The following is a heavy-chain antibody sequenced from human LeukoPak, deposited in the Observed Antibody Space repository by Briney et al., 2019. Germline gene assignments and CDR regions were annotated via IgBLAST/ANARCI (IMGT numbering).Heavy chain of an antibody. CDR1: GGSFTGYY. CDR2: INHSGGT. D-gene: IGHD3-3*01. V-gene: IGHV4-34*01. CDR3: AIHYDVLSGTDY. Sequence: SETLSLTCAVYGGSFTGYYWTWIRQPPGKGLEWIGEINHSGGTNYNPSLKSRVTISGDTSKNQFSLKLNSVTAADTAVYYCAIHYDVLSGTDYWGQGTLVIVS. J-gene: IGHJ4*02.